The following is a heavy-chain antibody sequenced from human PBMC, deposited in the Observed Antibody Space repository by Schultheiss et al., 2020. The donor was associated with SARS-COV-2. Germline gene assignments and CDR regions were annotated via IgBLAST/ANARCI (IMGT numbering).Heavy chain of an antibody. D-gene: IGHD2-15*01. CDR2: IRSSGRDI. J-gene: IGHJ5*02. V-gene: IGHV3-21*01. Sequence: GGSLRLSCAASGFIFSTYGMHWVRQAPGKGLEFVASIRSSGRDIYYADSMQGRFTASRDNANNSLYLQMHSLRVEDTAVYYCVRDRSWWTPYNCFDLWGRGTLVTVSS. CDR3: VRDRSWWTPYNCFDL. CDR1: GFIFSTYG.